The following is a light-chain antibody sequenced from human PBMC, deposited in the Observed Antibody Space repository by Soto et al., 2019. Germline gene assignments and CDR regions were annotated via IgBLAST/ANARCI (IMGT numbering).Light chain of an antibody. V-gene: IGKV3-20*01. J-gene: IGKJ5*01. CDR1: QSVSSSY. Sequence: VLTQSPGTLSLSPGERATLSCRTSQSVSSSYLAWYQQKPGQAPRLLIYAASSRATGIPDRFSGSGSGTDFTLTITRLEPEDSAVYFCQQYTGPPTTFGQGTRLEIK. CDR3: QQYTGPPTT. CDR2: AAS.